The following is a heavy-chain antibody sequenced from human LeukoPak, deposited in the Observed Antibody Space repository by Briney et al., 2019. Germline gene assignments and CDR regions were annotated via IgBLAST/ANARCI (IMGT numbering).Heavy chain of an antibody. CDR2: ITGSGGRT. Sequence: GGSLRLSCAASGFTFGSFAMTWVRQAPGKGLEWVSAITGSGGRTYYADSVKGRFTISRDNSKNTLYLQMNSLRAEDTAVYYCAKDVCSGGSCHFDYWGQGTLVTVSS. CDR3: AKDVCSGGSCHFDY. J-gene: IGHJ4*02. D-gene: IGHD2-15*01. CDR1: GFTFGSFA. V-gene: IGHV3-23*01.